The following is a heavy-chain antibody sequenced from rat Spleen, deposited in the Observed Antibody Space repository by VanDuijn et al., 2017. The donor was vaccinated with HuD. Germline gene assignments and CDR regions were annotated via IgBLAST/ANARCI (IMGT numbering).Heavy chain of an antibody. D-gene: IGHD1-7*01. CDR1: GFTFSNYG. Sequence: EVQLVESGGGLVQPGRSLKLSCAASGFTFSNYGMAWVRQAPTKGLEWVATIKYDGSSTYHRDSVKGRFTISRDNAKSTLYLQMDSLRSEDTATYYCATTYFGYGYFDYWGQGVMVTVSS. J-gene: IGHJ2*01. V-gene: IGHV5-29*01. CDR2: IKYDGSST. CDR3: ATTYFGYGYFDY.